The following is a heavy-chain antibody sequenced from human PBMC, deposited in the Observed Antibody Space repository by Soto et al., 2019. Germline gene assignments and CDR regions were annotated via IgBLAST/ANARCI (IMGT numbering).Heavy chain of an antibody. CDR3: ARELRNRYSSSSPPLDF. D-gene: IGHD6-6*01. J-gene: IGHJ6*04. CDR1: GGTFSSYT. CDR2: IIPILGIA. V-gene: IGHV1-69*04. Sequence: SVKVSCKASGGTFSSYTISWVRQAPGQGLEWMGRIIPILGIANYAQKFQGRVTITADKSTSTAYMELSSLRSEDTAVYYCARELRNRYSSSSPPLDFWGKGTTVTVSS.